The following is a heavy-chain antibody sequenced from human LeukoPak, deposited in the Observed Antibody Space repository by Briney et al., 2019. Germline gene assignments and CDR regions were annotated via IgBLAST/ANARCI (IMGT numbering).Heavy chain of an antibody. V-gene: IGHV4-59*01. Sequence: SETLSLTCTVSGGSIRSYFWSWIRQPPGQGLDWIGYIYYTGNTNYNPSLKSRVTISIDTSKNQLSLKLTSGTAADTAVYYCARFSTIWYLGEYWGQGTLVTVSS. J-gene: IGHJ4*02. CDR2: IYYTGNT. CDR1: GGSIRSYF. D-gene: IGHD6-13*01. CDR3: ARFSTIWYLGEY.